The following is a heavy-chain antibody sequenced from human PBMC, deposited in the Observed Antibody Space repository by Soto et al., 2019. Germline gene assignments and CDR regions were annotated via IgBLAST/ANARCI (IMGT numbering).Heavy chain of an antibody. CDR2: IWYDGSNK. D-gene: IGHD3-9*01. J-gene: IGHJ6*02. V-gene: IGHV3-33*01. Sequence: GGSLRLSCAASGFTFSSYGMHWVRQAPGKGLEWVAVIWYDGSNKYYADSVKGRFTISRDNSKNTLYLQMNSLRAEDTAVYYCARDEFPLRYFDWLARGPYYGMDVWGQGTTVTVSS. CDR3: ARDEFPLRYFDWLARGPYYGMDV. CDR1: GFTFSSYG.